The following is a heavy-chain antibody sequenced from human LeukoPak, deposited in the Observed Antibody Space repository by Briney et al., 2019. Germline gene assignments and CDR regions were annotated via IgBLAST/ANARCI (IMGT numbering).Heavy chain of an antibody. CDR3: ARGQLVPDNWFDP. V-gene: IGHV4-59*01. CDR1: GGSISRYY. Sequence: PSETLSLTCTVSGGSISRYYWSWIRQPPGKGLEWIGYIYYTGSTNYNPSLKSRVTIPVDTSKNQFSLKLSSVTPADTAVYYCARGQLVPDNWFDPWGQGTLVTVSS. CDR2: IYYTGST. J-gene: IGHJ5*02. D-gene: IGHD6-13*01.